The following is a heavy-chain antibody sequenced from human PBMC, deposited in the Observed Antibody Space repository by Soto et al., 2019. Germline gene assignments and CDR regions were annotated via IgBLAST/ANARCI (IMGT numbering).Heavy chain of an antibody. V-gene: IGHV3-7*01. CDR1: GLTFSNYW. Sequence: EVQLVESGGGLVQPGGSLRLSCVVSGLTFSNYWMSWVRQAPGKGLEWVANINQDGSESYYVDSVKGRFTIPRDNAKNSLYLQMTSLRAEDTAVYYCARPARECSSPGCSNWGQGTLVTVSS. D-gene: IGHD2-2*01. CDR3: ARPARECSSPGCSN. CDR2: INQDGSES. J-gene: IGHJ4*02.